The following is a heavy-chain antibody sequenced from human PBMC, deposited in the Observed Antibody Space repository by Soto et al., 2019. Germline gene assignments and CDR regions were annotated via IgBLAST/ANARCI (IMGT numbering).Heavy chain of an antibody. J-gene: IGHJ4*02. D-gene: IGHD4-4*01. CDR1: GGSISSGGYS. V-gene: IGHV4-30-2*01. CDR2: IYHSGST. CDR3: ARAMTTVTTLDY. Sequence: PSETLSLTCAVSGGSISSGGYSWSWIRQPPGKGLEWIGYIYHSGSTYYNPSLKSRVTISVDRSKNQFSLKLSSVTAADTAVYYWARAMTTVTTLDYWGQGTLVTVSS.